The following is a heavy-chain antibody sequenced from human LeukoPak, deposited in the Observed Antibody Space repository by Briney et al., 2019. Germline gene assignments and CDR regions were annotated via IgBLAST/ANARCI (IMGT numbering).Heavy chain of an antibody. CDR1: GFTFSSYE. CDR3: ARDPAVSYDYVWGSFAGY. CDR2: ISSRGTTK. Sequence: GGSLRLSCAASGFTFSSYEMNWVRQAPGKGLEGISYISSRGTTKYYADSVKGRFTISRDNAKNSLYLQMNSLRAEDTAVYYCARDPAVSYDYVWGSFAGYRGQGTLVTVSS. D-gene: IGHD3-16*01. V-gene: IGHV3-48*03. J-gene: IGHJ4*02.